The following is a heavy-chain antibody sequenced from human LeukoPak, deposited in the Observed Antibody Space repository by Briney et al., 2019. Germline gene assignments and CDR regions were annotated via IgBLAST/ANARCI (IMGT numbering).Heavy chain of an antibody. J-gene: IGHJ4*02. V-gene: IGHV3-74*01. CDR3: ARTRSSGWYRRYYFDY. D-gene: IGHD6-19*01. CDR1: GFTFSSYW. CDR2: INNDGSIT. Sequence: GGSLRLSCAPSGFTFSSYWIHWVRQAPGKGLVWVSRINNDGSITNYADSVRGRFTISRDNAKNTLYLQMNSLRVEDTAMYYCARTRSSGWYRRYYFDYWGQGTLVTVSS.